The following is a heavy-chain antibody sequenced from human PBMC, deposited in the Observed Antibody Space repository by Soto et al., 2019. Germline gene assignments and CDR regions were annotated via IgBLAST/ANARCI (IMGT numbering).Heavy chain of an antibody. CDR2: INHSGST. V-gene: IGHV4-34*01. J-gene: IGHJ6*02. CDR1: GGSFSGYY. CDR3: ARGGYDFWSGYPLYGMDV. Sequence: PSETLSLTCAVYGGSFSGYYCSWIRQPPGKGLEWIGEINHSGSTNYNPSLKSRVTISVDTSKNQFSLKLSSVTAADTAVYYCARGGYDFWSGYPLYGMDVWGQGPTVTVSS. D-gene: IGHD3-3*01.